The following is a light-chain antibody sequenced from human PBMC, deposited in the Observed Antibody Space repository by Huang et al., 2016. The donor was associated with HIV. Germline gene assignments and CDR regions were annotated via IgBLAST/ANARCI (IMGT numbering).Light chain of an antibody. CDR2: DAS. CDR3: QQRSNWLT. CDR1: QSVSRY. J-gene: IGKJ4*01. V-gene: IGKV3-11*01. Sequence: EIVLTQSPATLSLSPGERATLSCRASQSVSRYLVWYQQKPGQAPRLLIYDASNRATGIPARVSGSGSGTDFTLTISRLEPEDFAVYYCQQRSNWLTFGGGTKVEIK.